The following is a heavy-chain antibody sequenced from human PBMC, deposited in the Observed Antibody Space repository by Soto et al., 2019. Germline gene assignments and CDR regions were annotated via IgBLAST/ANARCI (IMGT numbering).Heavy chain of an antibody. CDR1: GGSFSGYY. J-gene: IGHJ6*02. CDR3: ARHNARITLRFNYYYYGMDV. V-gene: IGHV4-34*01. CDR2: INHSGST. D-gene: IGHD3-3*01. Sequence: SEPLSLTCAVYGGSFSGYYWSWIRQPPGKGLEWIGEINHSGSTNYNPSLKSRVTISVDTSKNQFSLKLSSVTAADTAVYYCARHNARITLRFNYYYYGMDVWGQGTTVTVSS.